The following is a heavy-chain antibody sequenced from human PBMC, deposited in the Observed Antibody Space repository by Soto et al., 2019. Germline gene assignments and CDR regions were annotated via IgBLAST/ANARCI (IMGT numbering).Heavy chain of an antibody. J-gene: IGHJ4*02. CDR3: ARDLAVLAAAGQNFDY. CDR1: GYTFTGYY. D-gene: IGHD6-13*01. Sequence: ASVKVSCKASGYTFTGYYMHWVRQAPGQGLEWMGWINPNSGGTNYAQKFQGRVTMTRDTSISTAYMELSRLRSDDTAVYYCARDLAVLAAAGQNFDYWGQGTLVTVSS. V-gene: IGHV1-2*02. CDR2: INPNSGGT.